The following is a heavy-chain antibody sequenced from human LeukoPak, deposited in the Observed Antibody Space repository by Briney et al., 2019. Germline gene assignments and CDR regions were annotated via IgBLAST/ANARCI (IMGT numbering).Heavy chain of an antibody. V-gene: IGHV3-9*01. CDR1: GFTFGGSA. Sequence: GRSLRLSCAASGFTFGGSAMRWVRQAPGKGLEWVSAISWNSGSQRYADCVQGRFTISRDNSKNTLYLQMNSLRAEDTAVYYCARDLTSFGGSYQGFDYWGQGTLVTVSS. D-gene: IGHD1-26*01. J-gene: IGHJ4*02. CDR3: ARDLTSFGGSYQGFDY. CDR2: ISWNSGSQ.